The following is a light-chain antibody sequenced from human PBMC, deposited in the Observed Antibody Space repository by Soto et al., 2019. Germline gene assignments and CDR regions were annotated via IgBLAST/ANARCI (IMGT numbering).Light chain of an antibody. CDR1: QSVSNSY. J-gene: IGKJ5*01. V-gene: IGKV3-20*01. CDR2: GAS. CDR3: QQYRSSPPT. Sequence: EVVLTQSPDTLSLSPGEGATLSCRASQSVSNSYLAWYQQQPGQAPRLLIYGASSRATGIPDSFSGSGSGTDFTLTISRLEPEDFAVYYGQQYRSSPPTFGQGTRLENK.